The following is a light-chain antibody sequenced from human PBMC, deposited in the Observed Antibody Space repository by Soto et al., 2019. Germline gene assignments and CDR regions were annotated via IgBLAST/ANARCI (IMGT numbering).Light chain of an antibody. CDR3: CSYAGSSTSYV. CDR1: SSDVGSYNL. J-gene: IGLJ1*01. Sequence: TQPASVSGSPGQSITISCTGTSSDVGSYNLVSWYQQHPGKAPKLMIYEGSKRPSGVSNRFSGSKSGNTASLTISGLQAEDEAEYYCCSYAGSSTSYVFGTGTKVTVL. V-gene: IGLV2-23*01. CDR2: EGS.